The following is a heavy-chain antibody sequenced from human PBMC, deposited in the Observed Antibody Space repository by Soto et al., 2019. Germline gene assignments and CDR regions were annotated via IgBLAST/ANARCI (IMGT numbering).Heavy chain of an antibody. CDR2: ISDDSSRT. D-gene: IGHD3-16*01. V-gene: IGHV3-23*01. J-gene: IGHJ5*01. Sequence: EVQLLESGGGLVQPGGSLRLSCAAAGFTFSTFEMSWVRQAPGRGLEWVSFISDDSSRTYYADAVKGRFTISRDNSKHELWLQMSSRTAEDTAVYACVKGGWLDFWGQGTLVTVSS. CDR3: VKGGWLDF. CDR1: GFTFSTFE.